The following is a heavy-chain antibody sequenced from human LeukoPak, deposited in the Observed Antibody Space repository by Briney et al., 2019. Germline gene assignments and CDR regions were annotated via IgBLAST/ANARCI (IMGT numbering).Heavy chain of an antibody. V-gene: IGHV3-53*01. Sequence: GGSLRLSCAASGFTVSSNYMSWVRQAPGKGLEWVSVIYSGGSTYYADSVKGRFTISRDNSKNTLYLQMNSLRAEDTAVYYCAVDYDSSGCFDYWGQGTLVTVSS. CDR2: IYSGGST. CDR1: GFTVSSNY. J-gene: IGHJ4*02. CDR3: AVDYDSSGCFDY. D-gene: IGHD3-22*01.